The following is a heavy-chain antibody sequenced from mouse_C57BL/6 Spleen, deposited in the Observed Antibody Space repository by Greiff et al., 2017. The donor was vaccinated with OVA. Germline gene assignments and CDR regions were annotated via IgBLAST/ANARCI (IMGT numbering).Heavy chain of an antibody. CDR2: IWSGGST. J-gene: IGHJ4*01. CDR1: GFSLTSYG. CDR3: ARKDELGPHYYAMDY. Sequence: QVQLQQSGPGLVQPSQSLSITCTVSGFSLTSYGVHWVRQAPGKGLEWLGVIWSGGSTDYNAAFISRLSISKDNSKSKVFFKMNSLQADDTAVYYCARKDELGPHYYAMDYWGQGTSVTVSS. D-gene: IGHD4-1*01. V-gene: IGHV2-2*01.